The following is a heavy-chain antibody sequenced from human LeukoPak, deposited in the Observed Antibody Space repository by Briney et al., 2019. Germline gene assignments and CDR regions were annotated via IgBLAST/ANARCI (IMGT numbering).Heavy chain of an antibody. V-gene: IGHV4-39*01. D-gene: IGHD3-3*01. CDR3: ARRPYDFWSGYYTFDY. CDR1: GGSISSSSYY. Sequence: SETLSLTCAVSGGSISSSSYYWGWIRQPPGKGLEWIGSIYYSGSTYYNPSLKSRVTISVDTSKNQFSLKLSSMTAADTAVYYCARRPYDFWSGYYTFDYWGQGTLVTVSS. J-gene: IGHJ4*02. CDR2: IYYSGST.